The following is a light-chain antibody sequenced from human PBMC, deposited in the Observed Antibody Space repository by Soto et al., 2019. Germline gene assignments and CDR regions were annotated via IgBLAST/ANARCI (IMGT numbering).Light chain of an antibody. V-gene: IGKV3-15*01. CDR3: QQYNKWPQT. CDR2: GAS. Sequence: EIVMTQSPATLSVSPGEKATLSCRASQSVSSNLAWYQQKPGHTPRLLIYGASTRATNIPARFSGSGSGTEFTLTISSLQSEDFAVYYCQQYNKWPQTFGQGTKLEIK. J-gene: IGKJ2*01. CDR1: QSVSSN.